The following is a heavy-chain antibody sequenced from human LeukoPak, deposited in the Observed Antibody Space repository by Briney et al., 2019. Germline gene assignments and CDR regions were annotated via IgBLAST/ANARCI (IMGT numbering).Heavy chain of an antibody. J-gene: IGHJ6*02. CDR1: GYTFTSYG. CDR3: ARDRIPRGYSYGPRYYYYYYGMDV. V-gene: IGHV1-18*01. D-gene: IGHD5-18*01. CDR2: ISAYNGNT. Sequence: GASVKVSCKASGYTFTSYGISWVRQAPGQGLEWMGWISAYNGNTNYAQKLQGRVTMTTDTSTSTAYMELRSLRSDDTAVYYCARDRIPRGYSYGPRYYYYYYGMDVWGQGTTVTVSS.